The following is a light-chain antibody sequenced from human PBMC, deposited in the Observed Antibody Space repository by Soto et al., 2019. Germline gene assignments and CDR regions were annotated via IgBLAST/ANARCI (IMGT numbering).Light chain of an antibody. CDR3: QQYNTWWT. CDR2: KAS. J-gene: IGKJ1*01. CDR1: QGINSW. V-gene: IGKV1-5*03. Sequence: DIQLTQSPSTLSASVGDRVTITCRASQGINSWLAWYQQMPGKAPKLLIYKASSLDTGVPSRFSGTGSGTEFTLTISSLQPDDFATYYCQQYNTWWTFGQGTKVEIK.